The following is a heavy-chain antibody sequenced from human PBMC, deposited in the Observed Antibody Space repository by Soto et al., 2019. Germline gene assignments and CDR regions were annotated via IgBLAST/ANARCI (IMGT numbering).Heavy chain of an antibody. V-gene: IGHV3-53*01. CDR2: IYSGGST. D-gene: IGHD6-13*01. Sequence: GGSLRLSCAASGFTVSSNYMSWVRQAPGKGLEWVSVIYSGGSTYYADSVKGRFTISRDNAKNSLYLQMNSLRAEDTAVYYCAPTESSSWSPNWGQGTLVTVSS. J-gene: IGHJ4*02. CDR3: APTESSSWSPN. CDR1: GFTVSSNY.